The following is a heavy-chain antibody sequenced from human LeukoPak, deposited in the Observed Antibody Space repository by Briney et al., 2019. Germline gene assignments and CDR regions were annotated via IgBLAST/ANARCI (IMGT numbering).Heavy chain of an antibody. D-gene: IGHD6-13*01. V-gene: IGHV1-2*02. CDR1: GYTFTGYY. CDR3: ARAYSSSYQSWFDP. Sequence: ASVKVSCTASGYTFTGYYMHWVRQAPGQGLEWMGWINPNSGGTNYAQKFQGRVTMTRDTSISTAYMELSRLRSDDTAVYYCARAYSSSYQSWFDPWGQGTLVTVSS. CDR2: INPNSGGT. J-gene: IGHJ5*02.